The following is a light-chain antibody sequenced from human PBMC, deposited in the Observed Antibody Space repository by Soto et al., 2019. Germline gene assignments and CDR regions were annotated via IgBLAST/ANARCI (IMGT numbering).Light chain of an antibody. V-gene: IGKV1-5*01. Sequence: DIHLTQSPSSLSASVGDRVTMTCRASGRVGSSLAWYQKKAGEAPKLLFHGASTAAPDVPLIFSASGSGTEFTFVIDSLQAGDFETCYCQQYAEYSTFGRGTRLEI. CDR2: GAS. J-gene: IGKJ2*01. CDR1: GRVGSS. CDR3: QQYAEYST.